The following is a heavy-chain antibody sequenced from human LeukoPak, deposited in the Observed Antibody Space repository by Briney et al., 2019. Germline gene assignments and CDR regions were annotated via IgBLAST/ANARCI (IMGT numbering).Heavy chain of an antibody. CDR3: ARDTDSGSYGNYYYMDV. CDR1: GFTFSSYA. CDR2: ISYDGSNK. D-gene: IGHD1-26*01. Sequence: GRSLRLSCAASGFTFSSYAMHWVRQAPGKGLEWVAVISYDGSNKYYADSVKGRFTISRDNSKNTLYLQMNSLRAEDTAVYYCARDTDSGSYGNYYYMDVWGKGTTVTVSS. V-gene: IGHV3-30-3*01. J-gene: IGHJ6*03.